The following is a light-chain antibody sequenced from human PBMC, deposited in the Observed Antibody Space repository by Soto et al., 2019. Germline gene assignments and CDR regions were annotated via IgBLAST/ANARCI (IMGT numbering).Light chain of an antibody. CDR3: QHRSIWPVS. CDR2: GAS. J-gene: IGKJ5*01. V-gene: IGKV3-11*01. Sequence: EIVMTQSPAPLSLSPCERATLSCSAGPNIHTNLAWYQQKPGQAPRLLFYGASNGATGLPARFTGSGSGTDFTLTISSLEPEDFAVYYCQHRSIWPVSFGQGTRLEIK. CDR1: PNIHTN.